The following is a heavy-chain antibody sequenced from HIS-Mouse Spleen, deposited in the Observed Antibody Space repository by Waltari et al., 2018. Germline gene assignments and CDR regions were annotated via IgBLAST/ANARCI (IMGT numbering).Heavy chain of an antibody. V-gene: IGHV2-70*15. CDR3: ARIQAGKLELPFDY. D-gene: IGHD1-7*01. J-gene: IGHJ4*02. CDR2: IDWDDDK. CDR1: GFSLRTSGMS. Sequence: QVTLRESGPALVKPTQTLPLTCTFSGFSLRTSGMSVSWIRQPPGKALEWLARIDWDDDKYYSTSLKTRLTISKDTSKNQVVLTMTNMDPVDTATYYCARIQAGKLELPFDYWGQGTLVTVSS.